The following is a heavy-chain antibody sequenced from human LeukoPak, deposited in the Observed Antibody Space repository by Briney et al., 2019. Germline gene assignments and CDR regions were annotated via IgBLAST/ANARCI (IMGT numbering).Heavy chain of an antibody. J-gene: IGHJ4*02. CDR2: INWNGGST. CDR3: ARDAEYSSSSPLDY. Sequence: PGGSLRLSCAASGFTFDDYGMSWVRQAPGKGLEWVSGINWNGGSTGYADSVKGRFTISRDNAKNSLYLQMNSLRAEDTALYYCARDAEYSSSSPLDYWGKGTLVTVSS. CDR1: GFTFDDYG. D-gene: IGHD6-6*01. V-gene: IGHV3-20*04.